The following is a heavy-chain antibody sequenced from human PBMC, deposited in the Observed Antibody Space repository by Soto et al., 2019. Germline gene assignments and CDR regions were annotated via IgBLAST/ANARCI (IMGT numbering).Heavy chain of an antibody. Sequence: SETLSLTCTVSGASIRSSSYYLGWIRQPPGKGLEWIGSIYYSGSTYYNPSLKSRVTISVDTSKNQFSLKLSSVTAADTALYYCARLNAGTTYYYYGMDVWGQGTTVT. J-gene: IGHJ6*02. V-gene: IGHV4-39*01. CDR1: GASIRSSSYY. CDR3: ARLNAGTTYYYYGMDV. D-gene: IGHD1-7*01. CDR2: IYYSGST.